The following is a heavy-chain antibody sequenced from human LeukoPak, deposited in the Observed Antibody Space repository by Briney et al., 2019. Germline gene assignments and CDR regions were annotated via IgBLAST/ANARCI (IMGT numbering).Heavy chain of an antibody. CDR1: GFTFDDYA. D-gene: IGHD2-15*01. CDR2: ISWNSGSI. J-gene: IGHJ4*02. V-gene: IGHV3-9*01. CDR3: AKDMGYCSGGSCPLDY. Sequence: AGGSLRLSCAASGFTFDDYAMHWVRQAPGKGLEWVSGISWNSGSIGYADSVKGRFTISRDNAKNSLYLQMNSLRAEDTALYYCAKDMGYCSGGSCPLDYWGQGTLVTVSS.